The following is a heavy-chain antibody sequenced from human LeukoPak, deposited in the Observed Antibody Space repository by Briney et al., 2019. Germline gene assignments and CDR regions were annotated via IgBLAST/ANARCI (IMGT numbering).Heavy chain of an antibody. J-gene: IGHJ4*02. CDR1: VLTFSTYW. Sequence: GGSLRLSCAASVLTFSTYWMHWVRQAPWKGLVWVSRINSDGSSTNYADPVKGRFTISRDNAKNTLYLQMNSLRAEDTAVYHCATQIFGVVYWGQGTLVTVSS. D-gene: IGHD3-3*01. V-gene: IGHV3-74*01. CDR3: ATQIFGVVY. CDR2: INSDGSST.